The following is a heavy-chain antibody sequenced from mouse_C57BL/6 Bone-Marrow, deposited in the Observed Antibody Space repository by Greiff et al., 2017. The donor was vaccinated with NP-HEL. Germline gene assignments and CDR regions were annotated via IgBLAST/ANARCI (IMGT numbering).Heavy chain of an antibody. CDR2: IYPGDGDT. Sequence: QVQLQQSGPELVKPGASVKISCKASGYAFSSSWMNWVKQRPGKGLEWIGRIYPGDGDTNYNGKFKGKATLTADKSSSTAYMQLSSLTSEDSAVYFCARSFYDLDDWGQGTTLTVSS. CDR1: GYAFSSSW. CDR3: ARSFYDLDD. J-gene: IGHJ2*01. V-gene: IGHV1-82*01. D-gene: IGHD2-3*01.